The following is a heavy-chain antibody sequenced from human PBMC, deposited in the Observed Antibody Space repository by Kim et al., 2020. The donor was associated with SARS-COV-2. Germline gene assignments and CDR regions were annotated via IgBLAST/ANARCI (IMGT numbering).Heavy chain of an antibody. Sequence: ASVKVSCKASGYSFTGYYMHWVRQAPGQGLEWMGIINPTGGTTSYAQKFQGRITVTRDTSTSTVYMELSSLTSEDTAIYYCARGFCTSTSCYKAVDYWGQGTLVTVSS. J-gene: IGHJ4*02. CDR1: GYSFTGYY. D-gene: IGHD2-2*02. CDR2: INPTGGTT. V-gene: IGHV1-46*01. CDR3: ARGFCTSTSCYKAVDY.